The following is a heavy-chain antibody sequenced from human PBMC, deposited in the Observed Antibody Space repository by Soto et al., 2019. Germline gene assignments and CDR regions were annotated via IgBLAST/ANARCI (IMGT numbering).Heavy chain of an antibody. J-gene: IGHJ4*02. D-gene: IGHD3-16*01. CDR2: TSYDGSNK. CDR1: GFTFRSYV. V-gene: IGHV3-30*19. CDR3: ARWGTTGGLDV. Sequence: QVQLVESGGGVVQPGASLRLSCVGSGFTFRSYVIHWVRQAPGKGLEWVALTSYDGSNKYYDDSVKGRFTISSDNSRNTMALPMDTLRLEDTALYYCARWGTTGGLDVWGQGTLVSVSS.